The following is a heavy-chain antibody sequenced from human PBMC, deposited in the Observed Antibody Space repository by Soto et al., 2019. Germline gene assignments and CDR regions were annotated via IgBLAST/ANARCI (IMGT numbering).Heavy chain of an antibody. CDR3: ARGKSDILPDY. D-gene: IGHD3-9*01. Sequence: QVQLQESGPGLVKPSQTLSLTCTVSGGSVSSCGYYWIWIRQHPGKGLEWIGYIYYSGSTYYNPSRRSRVTISVDTSTNQISLKLSSVTAADPAVSYCARGKSDILPDYWGQGSLVPASS. J-gene: IGHJ4*02. CDR2: IYYSGST. V-gene: IGHV4-31*03. CDR1: GGSVSSCGYY.